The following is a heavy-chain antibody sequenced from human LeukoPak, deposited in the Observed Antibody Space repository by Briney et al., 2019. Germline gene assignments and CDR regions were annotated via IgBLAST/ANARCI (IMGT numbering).Heavy chain of an antibody. Sequence: SQTLSFTCTVSGGSISSGGYYWSWIRQHPGKGLEWIGYIYYSGSTYYNPSLKSRVTISVDTSKNQFSLKLSSVTAADTAVYYCAGSYYDSHWGWFDPWGQGTLVTVSS. J-gene: IGHJ5*02. D-gene: IGHD3-22*01. CDR1: GGSISSGGYY. CDR2: IYYSGST. CDR3: AGSYYDSHWGWFDP. V-gene: IGHV4-31*03.